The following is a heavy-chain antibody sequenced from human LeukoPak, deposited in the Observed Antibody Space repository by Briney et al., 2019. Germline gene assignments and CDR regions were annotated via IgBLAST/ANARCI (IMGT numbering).Heavy chain of an antibody. Sequence: SENLFLTCTVSGGSISSSSYYWGWIRQPPGKGLEWIGSIYYSGSTYYNPSLKRRVTISVDTSKNQFSLKLSSVTAADTAVYYCARRDYSNYNNWFDPWGQGTLVTVSS. CDR3: ARRDYSNYNNWFDP. J-gene: IGHJ5*02. V-gene: IGHV4-39*01. D-gene: IGHD4-11*01. CDR1: GGSISSSSYY. CDR2: IYYSGST.